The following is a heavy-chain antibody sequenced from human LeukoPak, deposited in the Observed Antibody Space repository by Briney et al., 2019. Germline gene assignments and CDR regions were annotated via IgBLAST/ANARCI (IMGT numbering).Heavy chain of an antibody. CDR2: FESVGNNR. Sequence: GGSLRLSCAASGFAFSRYWMHWVRQAPGKGLVWVSRFESVGNNRGYADSVKGRFTISRDNAKNTLYLQMNSLRPEAPAGYYCASDPSAVYGPIAYWGQGTLVTVSS. CDR3: ASDPSAVYGPIAY. CDR1: GFAFSRYW. J-gene: IGHJ4*02. D-gene: IGHD2-8*01. V-gene: IGHV3-74*01.